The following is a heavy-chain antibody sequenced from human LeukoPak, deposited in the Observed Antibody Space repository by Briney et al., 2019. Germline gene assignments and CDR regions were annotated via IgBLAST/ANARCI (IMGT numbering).Heavy chain of an antibody. CDR2: IYYSGST. CDR1: GGSISSSSYY. J-gene: IGHJ6*02. V-gene: IGHV4-39*07. Sequence: PSETLSLTCTVSGGSISSSSYYWGWIRQPPGKGLEWIGSIYYSGSTYYNPSLKSRVTISVDTSKNQFSLKLSSVTAADTAVYYCAREDIDYYGMDVWGQGTTVTVSS. D-gene: IGHD5-12*01. CDR3: AREDIDYYGMDV.